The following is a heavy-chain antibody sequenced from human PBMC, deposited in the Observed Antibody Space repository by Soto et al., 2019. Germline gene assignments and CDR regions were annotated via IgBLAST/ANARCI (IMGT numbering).Heavy chain of an antibody. V-gene: IGHV3-20*04. CDR3: ARAGVYSLSVPRNWFDP. J-gene: IGHJ5*02. CDR2: INWNGGST. Sequence: EVQLVESGGGVVRPGGSLRLSCAASGFTFDDYGMSWVRQAPGKGLEWVSGINWNGGSTGYADSVKGRFTISRDNAKNSLYLQMNSLRADDTALYYCARAGVYSLSVPRNWFDPWGQGTLVTVSS. D-gene: IGHD5-12*01. CDR1: GFTFDDYG.